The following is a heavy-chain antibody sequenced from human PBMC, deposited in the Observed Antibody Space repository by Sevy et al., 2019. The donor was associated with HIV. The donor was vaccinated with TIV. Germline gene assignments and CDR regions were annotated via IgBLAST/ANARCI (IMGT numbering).Heavy chain of an antibody. CDR1: GFTFSKYS. CDR2: LSFGCGEI. CDR3: AREGCTKPHDY. D-gene: IGHD2-8*01. J-gene: IGHJ4*01. V-gene: IGHV3-23*01. Sequence: GGSLRLSCAASGFTFSKYSMSWVRQPPGKGLEWVSTLSFGCGEINHADSVKGRFTISRDNSKNSLYLQMNNLRAEETAVYYCAREGCTKPHDYWGQEPWSPSPQ.